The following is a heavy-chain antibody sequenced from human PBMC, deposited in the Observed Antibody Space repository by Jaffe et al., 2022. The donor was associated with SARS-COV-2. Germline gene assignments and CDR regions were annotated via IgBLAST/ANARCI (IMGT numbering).Heavy chain of an antibody. V-gene: IGHV1-18*01. CDR1: GYTFTSYG. J-gene: IGHJ4*02. CDR2: ISANNGRT. CDR3: ARVPGGGGSSILEY. D-gene: IGHD1-26*01. Sequence: QVQLVQSGGEVEKPGASVKVSCKASGYTFTSYGVSWVRQAPGQGLEWMGWISANNGRTSYAQKFQGRATMTTDTSTSTAYMELRSLTSDDAAVYYCARVPGGGGSSILEYWGQGTLVTVSS.